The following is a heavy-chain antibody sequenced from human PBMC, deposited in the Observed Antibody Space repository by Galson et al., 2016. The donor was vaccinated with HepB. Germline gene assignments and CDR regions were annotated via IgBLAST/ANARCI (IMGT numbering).Heavy chain of an antibody. J-gene: IGHJ5*02. V-gene: IGHV1-18*04. Sequence: SVKVSCKASGYTFTGNGISWVRKAPGQGLEWMGWISTYNGNTSYAQKLQGRVTMITDTSTSTAYMELRSLRSDDTAVYYCARDPGVYYDIVTGYLGDNWFDPWGQGTRVTVSS. CDR3: ARDPGVYYDIVTGYLGDNWFDP. D-gene: IGHD3-9*01. CDR2: ISTYNGNT. CDR1: GYTFTGNG.